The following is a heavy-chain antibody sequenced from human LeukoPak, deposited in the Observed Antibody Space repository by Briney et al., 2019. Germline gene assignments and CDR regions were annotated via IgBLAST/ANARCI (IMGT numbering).Heavy chain of an antibody. CDR1: GXSISSYY. D-gene: IGHD5-12*01. CDR3: ARHAPTWLPLDY. V-gene: IGHV4-59*08. CDR2: IYYSGST. J-gene: IGHJ4*02. Sequence: KPSETLSLTFTVSGXSISSYYWSWIRQPPGKGLEWIGYIYYSGSTNYNPSLKSRVTISVDTSKNQFSLKLSSVTAADTAVYYCARHAPTWLPLDYWGQGTLVTVSS.